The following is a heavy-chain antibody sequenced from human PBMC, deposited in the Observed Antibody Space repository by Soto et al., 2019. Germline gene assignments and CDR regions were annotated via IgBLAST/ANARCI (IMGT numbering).Heavy chain of an antibody. Sequence: GGSLRLSCAASGFTFSSYSMNWVRQAPGKGLEWVSYISSSSSTIYYADSVKGRFTISRDNAKNSLYLQMNSLRDEDTAVYYCVRGGPYYDSSGYYYFDYWGQGTLVTVSS. J-gene: IGHJ4*02. CDR2: ISSSSSTI. V-gene: IGHV3-48*02. CDR1: GFTFSSYS. CDR3: VRGGPYYDSSGYYYFDY. D-gene: IGHD3-22*01.